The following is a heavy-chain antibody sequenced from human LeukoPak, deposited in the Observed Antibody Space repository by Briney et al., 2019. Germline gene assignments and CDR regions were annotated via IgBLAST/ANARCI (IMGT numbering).Heavy chain of an antibody. CDR2: VSGSGTTT. D-gene: IGHD6-6*01. V-gene: IGHV3-23*01. J-gene: IGHJ4*02. CDR3: AKGGTSSSRFDY. CDR1: GFTFSTYS. Sequence: GGSLRLSCAASGFTFSTYSMNWVRQAPGKGLEWVSTVSGSGTTTYNADSVKGRFTISRDNSKNTLYLQMNSLRVEDTAVYYCAKGGTSSSRFDYWGQGTLVTVSS.